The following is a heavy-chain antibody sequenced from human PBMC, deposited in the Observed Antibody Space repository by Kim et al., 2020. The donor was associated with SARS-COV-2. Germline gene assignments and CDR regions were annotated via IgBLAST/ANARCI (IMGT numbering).Heavy chain of an antibody. Sequence: GGSLRLSCAASGFIFSGYEMNWVRQAPGKGLEWLAYISSSGRTVYHADSVKGRFTISRDNAKNSLYLQMNSLRVEDTAIYYCARLAQLAFDYWGQGALVTVSS. CDR3: ARLAQLAFDY. J-gene: IGHJ4*02. CDR2: ISSSGRTV. D-gene: IGHD1-1*01. V-gene: IGHV3-48*03. CDR1: GFIFSGYE.